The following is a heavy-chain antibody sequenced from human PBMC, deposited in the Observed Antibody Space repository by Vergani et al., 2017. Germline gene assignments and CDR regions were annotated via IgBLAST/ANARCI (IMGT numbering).Heavy chain of an antibody. CDR2: INPNSGDT. V-gene: IGHV1-2*02. Sequence: QVQLVQSGAEVKKPGASVKVSCKASGYTFIGYYMHWVRQAPGQGLEWMGWINPNSGDTNYAQKFQGRVTMTRDTSISTAYMELTRLRSDDTAVYYCVRDQRWLAEYYFDYWGQGTLVTVSS. CDR3: VRDQRWLAEYYFDY. CDR1: GYTFIGYY. D-gene: IGHD6-19*01. J-gene: IGHJ4*02.